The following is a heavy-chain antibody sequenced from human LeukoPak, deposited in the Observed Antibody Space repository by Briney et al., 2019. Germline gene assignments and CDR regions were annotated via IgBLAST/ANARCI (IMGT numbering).Heavy chain of an antibody. Sequence: PGGPLRLSCVASGFNFNIYHMTWVRQAPGEGLEWVSIITFSADTTYYADSVKGRFTISRDNSKNTLYLQMNSLRAEDTAVYYCAKKSQSRGRGAFDIWGQGTMVTVSS. CDR2: ITFSADTT. CDR3: AKKSQSRGRGAFDI. V-gene: IGHV3-23*01. CDR1: GFNFNIYH. D-gene: IGHD3-10*01. J-gene: IGHJ3*02.